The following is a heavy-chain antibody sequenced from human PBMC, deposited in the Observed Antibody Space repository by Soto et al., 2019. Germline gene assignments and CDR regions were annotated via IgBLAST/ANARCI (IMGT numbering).Heavy chain of an antibody. J-gene: IGHJ5*02. CDR3: ARDYEEKSYYGSGSYYNLFSWFDP. Sequence: SVKVSCKASGGTFSDFAFNWVRQAPGQGLEWMGGIIPIFNTTKYAQKFQGRVTITADRSTNTGYMELSSLRSEDTAVYYCARDYEEKSYYGSGSYYNLFSWFDPWGQGTLVTVSS. CDR2: IIPIFNTT. D-gene: IGHD3-10*01. V-gene: IGHV1-69*06. CDR1: GGTFSDFA.